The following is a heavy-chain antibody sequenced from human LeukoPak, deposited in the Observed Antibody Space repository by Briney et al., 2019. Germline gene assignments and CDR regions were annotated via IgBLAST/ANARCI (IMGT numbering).Heavy chain of an antibody. CDR2: IKQDGSEK. CDR3: AKESVSIQLWSNPFDY. CDR1: GFTFSSYW. D-gene: IGHD5-18*01. Sequence: LSGGSLRLSCAASGFTFSSYWMSWVRQAPGKGLEWVANIKQDGSEKYYVDSVKGRFTISRDNAKNSLYLQMNSLRAEDTAVYYCAKESVSIQLWSNPFDYWGQGTLVTVSS. J-gene: IGHJ4*02. V-gene: IGHV3-7*03.